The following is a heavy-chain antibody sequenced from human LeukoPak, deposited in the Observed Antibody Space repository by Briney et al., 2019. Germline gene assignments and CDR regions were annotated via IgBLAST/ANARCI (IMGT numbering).Heavy chain of an antibody. J-gene: IGHJ4*02. Sequence: ASVKVSCKASGGSFRNHAISWVRQAPGQGLEWMGCINVYNGNTNYAQKFQGRITMTRDTSTSTAYMELRSLKSDDTAVYYCARGLVVPAAMGEFDYWGQGTLIAVSS. CDR2: INVYNGNT. CDR3: ARGLVVPAAMGEFDY. CDR1: GGSFRNHA. D-gene: IGHD2-2*01. V-gene: IGHV1-18*01.